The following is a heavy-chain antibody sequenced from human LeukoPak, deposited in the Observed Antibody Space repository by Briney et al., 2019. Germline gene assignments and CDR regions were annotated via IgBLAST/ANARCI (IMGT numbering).Heavy chain of an antibody. D-gene: IGHD4-17*01. CDR3: ARGQSGDPAFDI. V-gene: IGHV3-53*01. Sequence: GGSLRLSCEASGFSASNNYMTWVRPAPGKGLEWVSVIYSGGTTYYGDSVEGRFTISRDNSRNTLNLQMNSLRAEDTAVYFCARGQSGDPAFDIWGQGTMVTVSS. CDR2: IYSGGTT. CDR1: GFSASNNY. J-gene: IGHJ3*02.